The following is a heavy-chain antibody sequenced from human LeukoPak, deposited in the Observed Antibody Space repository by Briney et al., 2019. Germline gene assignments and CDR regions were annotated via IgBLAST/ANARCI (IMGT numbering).Heavy chain of an antibody. V-gene: IGHV3-30*04. CDR3: ARSPYYDILAGFYYYFDY. D-gene: IGHD3-9*01. J-gene: IGHJ4*02. Sequence: GRSLRLSCAASGFTFSDYAMHWVRQAPGKGLEWVADISYDGRNKYYADSVKGRLTISRDNSMSTLYLQMNSLRAEDTATYYCARSPYYDILAGFYYYFDYWGQGTLVTVSS. CDR2: ISYDGRNK. CDR1: GFTFSDYA.